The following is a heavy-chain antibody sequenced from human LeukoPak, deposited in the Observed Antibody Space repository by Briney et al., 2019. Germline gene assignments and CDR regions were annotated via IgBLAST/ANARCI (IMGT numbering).Heavy chain of an antibody. CDR3: AREGVWEGSGSPYYYYMDV. D-gene: IGHD3-10*01. V-gene: IGHV1-69*06. CDR1: GGTFSSYA. J-gene: IGHJ6*03. CDR2: IIPIFGTA. Sequence: SVKVSCKASGGTFSSYAISWVRQALGQGLEWMGGIIPIFGTANYAQKFQGRVTITADKSTSTAYMELSSLRSEDTAVYYCAREGVWEGSGSPYYYYMDVWGKGTTVTVSS.